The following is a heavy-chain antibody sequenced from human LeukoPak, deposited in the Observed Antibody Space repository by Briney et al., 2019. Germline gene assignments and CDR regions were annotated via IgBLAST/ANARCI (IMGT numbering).Heavy chain of an antibody. CDR3: AREEGGKLGIDYYFDY. CDR2: IRYDGSNK. Sequence: PGGSLRLSCAASGFTFSSYGMHWVRQAPGKGLEWVAFIRYDGSNKYYADSVKGRFTISRDNSKNTLYLQMNSLRAEDTAVYYCAREEGGKLGIDYYFDYWGQGTLVTVSS. D-gene: IGHD7-27*01. V-gene: IGHV3-30*02. J-gene: IGHJ4*02. CDR1: GFTFSSYG.